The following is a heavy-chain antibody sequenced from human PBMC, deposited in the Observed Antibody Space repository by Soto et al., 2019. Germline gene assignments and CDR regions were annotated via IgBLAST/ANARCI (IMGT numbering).Heavy chain of an antibody. CDR2: IYHSGST. CDR1: GGSISSYY. CDR3: ARGRGGIRTREYIDY. V-gene: IGHV4-59*01. J-gene: IGHJ4*02. Sequence: SETLAITCTVSGGSISSYYWSWIRQPPGKGLEWIGYIYHSGSTNYNPSLKSRVTISVETSKNQFSLKLSSVTAADTAVYYCARGRGGIRTREYIDYWGQGTLVTVSS. D-gene: IGHD3-16*01.